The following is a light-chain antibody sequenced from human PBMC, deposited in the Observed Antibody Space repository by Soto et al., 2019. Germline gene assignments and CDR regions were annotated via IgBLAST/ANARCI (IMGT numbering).Light chain of an antibody. CDR3: QQYNNWPWT. CDR2: GAS. V-gene: IGKV3-15*01. Sequence: EIVMTQSPPTLSVSPGERATLSCRASQRVSSNLAWYQQQPGQAPRLLIFGASTRATGIPARFSGSGSGTEFTLTISSLQSEDFAVYYCQQYNNWPWTFGQGTKVDIK. J-gene: IGKJ1*01. CDR1: QRVSSN.